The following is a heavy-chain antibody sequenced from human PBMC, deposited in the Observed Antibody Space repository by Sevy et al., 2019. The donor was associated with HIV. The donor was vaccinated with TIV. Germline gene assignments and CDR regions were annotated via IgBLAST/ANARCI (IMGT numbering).Heavy chain of an antibody. V-gene: IGHV3-30*03. J-gene: IGHJ4*02. CDR2: ISYDGNKK. Sequence: GGCLRLSCAASGFSFSSHGMHWVRQAPGEGLEWQSVISYDGNKKYYADSVKGRFTISRDNSKNTLYLQMNSLRPEDTAVYYCARDGGWYNYAPSDYWGQGTLVTVSS. CDR3: ARDGGWYNYAPSDY. CDR1: GFSFSSHG. D-gene: IGHD1-1*01.